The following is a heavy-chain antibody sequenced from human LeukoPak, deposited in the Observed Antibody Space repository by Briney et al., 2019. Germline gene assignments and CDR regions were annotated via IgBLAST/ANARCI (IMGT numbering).Heavy chain of an antibody. CDR2: IHHSGST. Sequence: SETLSLTCTVSGFSIRSGFYWGWIRQSPGKGLEWIGNIHHSGSTYYNPSLKSRVTISVDTSKNQFSLKLNSATATDTAVYYCASDAPGLLGYWGQGTLVTASS. V-gene: IGHV4-38-2*02. J-gene: IGHJ4*02. D-gene: IGHD2-15*01. CDR1: GFSIRSGFY. CDR3: ASDAPGLLGY.